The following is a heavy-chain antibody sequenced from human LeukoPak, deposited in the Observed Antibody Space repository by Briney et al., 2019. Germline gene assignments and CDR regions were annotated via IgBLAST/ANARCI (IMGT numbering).Heavy chain of an antibody. CDR2: INHSGST. J-gene: IGHJ6*03. D-gene: IGHD6-6*01. Sequence: SETLSLTCAVYGGSFSGYYWSWIRQPPGKGLEWIGEINHSGSTNYNPSLKSRVTISVDTSKNQFSLKLSSVTAADTAVYYCARVGIAARTQYHYMDVWGKGTTVTVSS. CDR1: GGSFSGYY. V-gene: IGHV4-34*01. CDR3: ARVGIAARTQYHYMDV.